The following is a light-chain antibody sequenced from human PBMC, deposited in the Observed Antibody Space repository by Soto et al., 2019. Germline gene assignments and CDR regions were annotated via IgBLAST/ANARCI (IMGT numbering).Light chain of an antibody. CDR1: NIGSKS. V-gene: IGLV3-21*04. J-gene: IGLJ2*01. Sequence: SYELTQPPSVSVAPGNTARITCGGDNIGSKSVHWYQQKPGQAPVLVIYYDSDRPSGIPERFSGSNSGNTATLTISRVEAGDEADYYCQVWDSSSDHRVFGGGTKLTGL. CDR2: YDS. CDR3: QVWDSSSDHRV.